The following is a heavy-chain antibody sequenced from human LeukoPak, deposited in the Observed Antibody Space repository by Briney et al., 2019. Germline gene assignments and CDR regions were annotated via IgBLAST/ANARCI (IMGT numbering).Heavy chain of an antibody. J-gene: IGHJ3*02. D-gene: IGHD2-8*01. V-gene: IGHV4-31*03. CDR2: IYYSGIS. Sequence: SQTLSLTCTVSGGSIRSGGYYWSWLRQHPGKGLEWIGYIYYSGISKYNPSLNSRVTISVDTSKNQFSLNLRSVTAADTAVYYCARAHVDDVEMVYAVRAFDIWGQGTLVTVSS. CDR1: GGSIRSGGYY. CDR3: ARAHVDDVEMVYAVRAFDI.